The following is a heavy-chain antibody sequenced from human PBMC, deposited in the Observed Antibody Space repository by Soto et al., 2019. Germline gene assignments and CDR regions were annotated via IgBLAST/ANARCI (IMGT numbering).Heavy chain of an antibody. J-gene: IGHJ4*02. CDR3: ARGGGSDSFDY. D-gene: IGHD1-26*01. Sequence: SETLSLTCMVSGAYISDFSWSWIRQPAGKGLEWIGYINHLETTFYNPSFESRLTLSIDRAKNQFSLKLHSMSAADRAVYFCARGGGSDSFDYWGQGILVTVSS. V-gene: IGHV4-59*04. CDR2: INHLETT. CDR1: GAYISDFS.